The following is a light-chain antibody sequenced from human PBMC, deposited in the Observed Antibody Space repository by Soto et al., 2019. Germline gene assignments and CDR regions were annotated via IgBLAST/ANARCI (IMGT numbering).Light chain of an antibody. V-gene: IGLV2-14*01. CDR1: SSDVGGYNF. Sequence: QLVLTQPASVSGSPGQSITISCTGTSSDVGGYNFVSWYQQHPGKAPKLMIYEVSNRPSGVSSRFSGSKSGNTASLTISGLQAEDEADYYCSSYTTLSNRVFGTGTKLTVL. CDR2: EVS. J-gene: IGLJ1*01. CDR3: SSYTTLSNRV.